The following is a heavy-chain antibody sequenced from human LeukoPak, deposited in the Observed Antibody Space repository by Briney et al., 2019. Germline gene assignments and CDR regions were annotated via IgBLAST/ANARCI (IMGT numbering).Heavy chain of an antibody. CDR2: ISSSSSTI. V-gene: IGHV3-48*01. D-gene: IGHD6-6*01. Sequence: GGSLRLSCAASGFTFSSYAMSWVRQAPGKGLEWVSAISSSSSTIYYADSVKGRFTISRDNAKNSLYLQMNSLRAEDTAVYYCARAEYSSSSGLDWGQGTLVTVSS. CDR3: ARAEYSSSSGLD. J-gene: IGHJ4*02. CDR1: GFTFSSYA.